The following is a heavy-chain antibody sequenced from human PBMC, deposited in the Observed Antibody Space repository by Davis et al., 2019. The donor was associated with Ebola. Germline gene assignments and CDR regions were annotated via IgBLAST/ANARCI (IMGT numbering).Heavy chain of an antibody. CDR1: GGSITSSY. J-gene: IGHJ4*02. D-gene: IGHD5-18*01. CDR2: IYYSGST. CDR3: ARGGYSYGSIDY. V-gene: IGHV4-59*01. Sequence: SETLSLTCTVSGGSITSSYWSWIRQPHGKGLEWIGYIYYSGSTNYNPSLKSRVTISADTSKNQFSLKLSSVTAADTAVYYCARGGYSYGSIDYWGQGTLVTVSS.